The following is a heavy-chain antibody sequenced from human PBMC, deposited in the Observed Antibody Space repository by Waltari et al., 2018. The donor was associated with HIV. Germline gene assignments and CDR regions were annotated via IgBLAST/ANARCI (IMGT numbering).Heavy chain of an antibody. D-gene: IGHD1-26*01. J-gene: IGHJ4*02. CDR2: IWYGGSNK. CDR1: GFTISSCG. CDR3: ARDSPNAYSWGGSYSRFDY. V-gene: IGHV3-33*01. Sequence: QVRLVESGGGVVQPGRSLRLSCAASGFTISSCGMNGFREAPGKGLGLVGVIWYGGSNKYYADSVKGRFTISRDNSKHTLYLQMNILGAEDTAVYYCARDSPNAYSWGGSYSRFDYWGQGTLVTVSS.